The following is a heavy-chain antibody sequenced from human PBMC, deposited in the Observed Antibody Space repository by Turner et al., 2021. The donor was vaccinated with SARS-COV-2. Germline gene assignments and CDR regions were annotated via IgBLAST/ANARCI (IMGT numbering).Heavy chain of an antibody. CDR3: ARDAYGSSTTVRWFDP. V-gene: IGHV3-66*01. CDR2: IYSGGDT. CDR1: GSTPGDYA. D-gene: IGHD6-13*01. J-gene: IGHJ5*02. Sequence: EVQLLDSGGCLVQPAGSLRLSREVSGSTPGDYAMSWVRQSPGKGLELVSVIYSGGDTYYADSVRGRFTVSRDSSKNTLYLQMTSLRVENTAVYYCARDAYGSSTTVRWFDPWGQGTLVTVSS.